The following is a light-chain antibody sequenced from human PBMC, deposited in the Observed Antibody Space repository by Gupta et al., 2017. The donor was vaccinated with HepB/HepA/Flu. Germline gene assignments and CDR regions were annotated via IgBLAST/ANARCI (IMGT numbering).Light chain of an antibody. J-gene: IGKJ4*01. V-gene: IGKV2-30*01. CDR3: VQGTHWPT. CDR2: QVS. Sequence: VVWIQSPLSLPVTFGQPAPISCRSSQSLVFSDGNTFLHWFQQRPGQSPRRLLYQVSKRDSGVPERFSGSGSGTDFTLRISRVEAEDVAIYYCVQGTHWPTFGGGTKVEIK. CDR1: QSLVFSDGNTF.